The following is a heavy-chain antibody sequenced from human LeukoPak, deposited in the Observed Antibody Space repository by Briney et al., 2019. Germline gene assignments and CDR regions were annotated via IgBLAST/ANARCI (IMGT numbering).Heavy chain of an antibody. CDR1: GFTFSSYC. J-gene: IGHJ4*02. V-gene: IGHV3-7*01. CDR2: IKQDGSEK. CDR3: ARDPKGFWSGYYFDS. Sequence: PGGSLRLSSAASGFTFSSYCMNWGRQAPGKGLEWVANIKQDGSEKHYVDSVKGRFTISRDNAKNSLYLQMNSLRAEDTAVYYCARDPKGFWSGYYFDSWGQGTLVTVSS. D-gene: IGHD3-3*01.